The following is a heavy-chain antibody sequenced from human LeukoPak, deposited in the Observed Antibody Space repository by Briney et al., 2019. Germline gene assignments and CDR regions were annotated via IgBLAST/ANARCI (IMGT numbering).Heavy chain of an antibody. Sequence: SETLSLTCTVSGGSISSGDYYWSWIRQPPGKGLEWIGYIYYSGNTYYNPSLKSRVTMSVDTSKTQFSLKMSSVTAADTAVYYCDRARGHYGDYTNWFDPWGQGTLVTVSS. V-gene: IGHV4-30-4*01. J-gene: IGHJ5*02. D-gene: IGHD4-17*01. CDR3: DRARGHYGDYTNWFDP. CDR2: IYYSGNT. CDR1: GGSISSGDYY.